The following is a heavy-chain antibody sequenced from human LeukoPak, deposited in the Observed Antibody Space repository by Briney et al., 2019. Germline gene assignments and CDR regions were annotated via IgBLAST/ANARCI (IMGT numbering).Heavy chain of an antibody. V-gene: IGHV3-33*01. CDR3: AREVVYSYGYSCDY. J-gene: IGHJ4*02. CDR2: IWYDGSNK. CDR1: GFTFSSYG. Sequence: PGGSLRLSCAASGFTFSSYGMHWVRQAPGKGLEWVAVIWYDGSNKYYADSVKGRFTISRDNSKNTLYLQMNSLRAEDTAVYYCAREVVYSYGYSCDYWGQGTLVTVSS. D-gene: IGHD5-18*01.